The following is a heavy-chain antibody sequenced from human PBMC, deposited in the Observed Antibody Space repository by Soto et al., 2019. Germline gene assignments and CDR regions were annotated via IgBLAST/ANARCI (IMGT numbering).Heavy chain of an antibody. V-gene: IGHV1-69*04. D-gene: IGHD6-19*01. CDR1: GGTFSSYT. J-gene: IGHJ4*02. Sequence: ASVKVSCKASGGTFSSYTISWVRQAPGQGLEWMGRIIPIHGIANYAQKFQGRVTITTDKSTSTAYMELRSLRSDDTAVYYCAKDTGYSSGWYPDYFDYWGQGTLVTVSS. CDR2: IIPIHGIA. CDR3: AKDTGYSSGWYPDYFDY.